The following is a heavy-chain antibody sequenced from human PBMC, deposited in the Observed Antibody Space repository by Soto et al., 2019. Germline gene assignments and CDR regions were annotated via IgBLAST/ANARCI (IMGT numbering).Heavy chain of an antibody. J-gene: IGHJ4*02. CDR2: ISSSSSYT. Sequence: GGSLRLSCAASGFTFSDYYMSWIRQAPGKGLEWVSYISSSSSYTNYADSVKGRFTISRDNAKNSLYLQMNSLRAEDTAVYYCARATQSSGRSHPSYVRKRDYWGQGTLVTVSS. V-gene: IGHV3-11*06. CDR3: ARATQSSGRSHPSYVRKRDY. CDR1: GFTFSDYY. D-gene: IGHD3-22*01.